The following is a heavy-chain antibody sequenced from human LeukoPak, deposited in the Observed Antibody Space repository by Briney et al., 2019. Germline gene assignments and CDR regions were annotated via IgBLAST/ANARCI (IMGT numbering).Heavy chain of an antibody. CDR3: ARVATRLFDP. J-gene: IGHJ5*02. CDR1: GGSFSGYY. Sequence: SETLSLTCAVYGGSFSGYYWSWIRQPPGKGLEWIGEINHSGSTNYNPSFKSRVTISVDTSKNQFSLKLSSVTAADTAVYYCARVATRLFDPWGQGTLVTVSS. CDR2: INHSGST. V-gene: IGHV4-34*01. D-gene: IGHD5-12*01.